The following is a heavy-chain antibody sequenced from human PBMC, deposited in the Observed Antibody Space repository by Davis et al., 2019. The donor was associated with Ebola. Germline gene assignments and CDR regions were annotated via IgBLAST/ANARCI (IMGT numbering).Heavy chain of an antibody. V-gene: IGHV1-18*01. J-gene: IGHJ4*02. CDR1: GYTFTSYG. CDR2: ISAYNGNT. CDR3: ARGGLIAAAGSTFDY. D-gene: IGHD6-13*01. Sequence: AASVKVFCKASGYTFTSYGISWVRQAPGQGLEWMGWISAYNGNTNYAQKLQGRVTMTTDTSTSTAYMELRSLRSDDTAVYYCARGGLIAAAGSTFDYWGQGTLVTVSS.